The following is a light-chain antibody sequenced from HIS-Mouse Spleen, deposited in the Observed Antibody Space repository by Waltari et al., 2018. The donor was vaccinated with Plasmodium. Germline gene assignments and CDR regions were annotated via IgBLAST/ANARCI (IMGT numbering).Light chain of an antibody. CDR1: QSVSSSY. J-gene: IGKJ2*01. V-gene: IGKV3-20*01. CDR2: GAS. CDR3: QQYGSSPYT. Sequence: ELTQSPGTLSLSPGERATVSCRASQSVSSSYLAWYQQKPGQAPRLLIYGASSRATGIPDRFSGSGSGTDFTLTISRLEPEDFAVYYCQQYGSSPYTFGQGTKLEIK.